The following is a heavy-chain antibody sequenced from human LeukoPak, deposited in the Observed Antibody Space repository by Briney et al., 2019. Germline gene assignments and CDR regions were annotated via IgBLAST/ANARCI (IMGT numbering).Heavy chain of an antibody. CDR3: ARGMGSHIGIVEASVAFDI. V-gene: IGHV1-69*04. CDR2: IIPILGIA. D-gene: IGHD1-26*01. J-gene: IGHJ3*02. Sequence: SVKVSCKASGGTFSSYAISWVRQAPGQGLEWMGRIIPILGIANYAQKFQGRVTITADKSTSTAYMELSSLRSEDTAVYYCARGMGSHIGIVEASVAFDIWGQGTMVTVSS. CDR1: GGTFSSYA.